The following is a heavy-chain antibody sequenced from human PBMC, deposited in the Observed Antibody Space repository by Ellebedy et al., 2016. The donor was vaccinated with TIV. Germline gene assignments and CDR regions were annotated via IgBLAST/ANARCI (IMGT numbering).Heavy chain of an antibody. CDR1: GFTFSSYA. D-gene: IGHD6-13*01. Sequence: GESLKISCAASGFTFSSYAMHWVRRAPGKGLEWVAFISYNGSYTHYADSVKGRFTISRDNSKNTLYLQMTSLRADDTAMYYCAKGMGSGGWCFDYWGQGPLVTVSS. J-gene: IGHJ4*02. CDR2: ISYNGSYT. V-gene: IGHV3-30*04. CDR3: AKGMGSGGWCFDY.